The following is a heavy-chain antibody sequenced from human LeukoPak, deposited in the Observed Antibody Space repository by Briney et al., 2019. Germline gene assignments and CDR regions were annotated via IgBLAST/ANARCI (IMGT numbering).Heavy chain of an antibody. V-gene: IGHV3-9*01. D-gene: IGHD6-19*01. J-gene: IGHJ4*02. CDR1: GFTFDDYA. Sequence: GGSLRLSCAASGFTFDDYAMHWVRQAPGKGLGWVSGISWNSGSIGYADSVKGRFTISRDNAKNSLYLQMNSLRAEDTALYYCAKEAVAGAIDYWGQGTLVTVS. CDR2: ISWNSGSI. CDR3: AKEAVAGAIDY.